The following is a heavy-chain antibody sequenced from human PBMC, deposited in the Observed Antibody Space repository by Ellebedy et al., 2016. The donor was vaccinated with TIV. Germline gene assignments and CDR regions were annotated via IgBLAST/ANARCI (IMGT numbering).Heavy chain of an antibody. Sequence: PGGSLRLSCAASGFTFSSYAMSWVRQAPGKGLEWVSAISGSGGSTYYADSVKGRFTISRDNSKNTLYLQMNSLRAEDTAVYYCAKAGRPVRGVIIRDALDYWGQGTLVTVSS. CDR2: ISGSGGST. CDR1: GFTFSSYA. D-gene: IGHD3-10*01. V-gene: IGHV3-23*01. CDR3: AKAGRPVRGVIIRDALDY. J-gene: IGHJ4*02.